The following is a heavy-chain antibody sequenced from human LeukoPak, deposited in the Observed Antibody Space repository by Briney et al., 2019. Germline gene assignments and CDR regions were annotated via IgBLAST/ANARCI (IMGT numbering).Heavy chain of an antibody. CDR3: ASTPRSYGSGSYWFDP. D-gene: IGHD3-10*01. CDR2: IIPIFGTA. V-gene: IGHV1-69*13. Sequence: SVKVSCKASRGTFSSYAISWVRQAPGQGLEWMGGIIPIFGTANYAQKFQGRVTITADESTSTAYMELSSLRSEDTAVYYCASTPRSYGSGSYWFDPWGQGTLVTVSS. CDR1: RGTFSSYA. J-gene: IGHJ5*02.